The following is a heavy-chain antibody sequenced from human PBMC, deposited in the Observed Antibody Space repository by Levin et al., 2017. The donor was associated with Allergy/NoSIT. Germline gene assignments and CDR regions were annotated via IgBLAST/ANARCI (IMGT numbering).Heavy chain of an antibody. V-gene: IGHV3-23*01. Sequence: LAGGSLRLSCAASGFTFSSYAMSWVRQAPGKGLEWVSAISGSGGSTYYADSVKGRFTISRDNSKNTLYLQMNSLRAEDTAVYYCAKDQYDYGDFDYWGQGTLVTVSS. CDR1: GFTFSSYA. D-gene: IGHD4-17*01. CDR3: AKDQYDYGDFDY. J-gene: IGHJ4*02. CDR2: ISGSGGST.